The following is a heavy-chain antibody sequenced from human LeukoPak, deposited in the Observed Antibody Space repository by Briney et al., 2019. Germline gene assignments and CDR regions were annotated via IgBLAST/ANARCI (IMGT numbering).Heavy chain of an antibody. CDR3: ARGRMDV. Sequence: SETLSLTCAVYGGSFSGYYWSWIRQPPGKGLEWIGEINHSGSTNYNPSLKGRVTISVDTSKNQFSLKLSSVTAADTAVYYCARGRMDVWGQGTTVTVSS. J-gene: IGHJ6*02. V-gene: IGHV4-34*01. CDR1: GGSFSGYY. CDR2: INHSGST.